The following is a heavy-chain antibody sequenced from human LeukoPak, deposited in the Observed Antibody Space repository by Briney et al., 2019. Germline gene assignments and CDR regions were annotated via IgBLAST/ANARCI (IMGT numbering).Heavy chain of an antibody. D-gene: IGHD3-10*01. CDR3: ARLGSGSYESVIGLFDP. V-gene: IGHV5-51*01. J-gene: IGHJ5*02. Sequence: GESLKISCKGSGYSFTSYWIGWVRQMPGRGLEWMAIIYPGDSDTRYSPSFQGQVTISADKSISTAYLQWSSLKASDTAMYYCARLGSGSYESVIGLFDPWGQGTLVTVSS. CDR1: GYSFTSYW. CDR2: IYPGDSDT.